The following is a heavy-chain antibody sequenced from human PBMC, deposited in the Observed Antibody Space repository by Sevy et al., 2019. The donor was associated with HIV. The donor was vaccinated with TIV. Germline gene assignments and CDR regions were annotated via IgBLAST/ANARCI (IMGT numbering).Heavy chain of an antibody. D-gene: IGHD2-2*01. J-gene: IGHJ6*02. Sequence: GGSLRLSCAASGFTFSSYGMHWVRQAPGKGLEWVAVISYDGSNKYYAYSVKGRFTISRDNSKNTLYLQMNSLRAEDTAVYYCAKAEHCSSTSCYYYYYYGMDVWGQGTTVTVSS. CDR2: ISYDGSNK. CDR3: AKAEHCSSTSCYYYYYYGMDV. V-gene: IGHV3-30*18. CDR1: GFTFSSYG.